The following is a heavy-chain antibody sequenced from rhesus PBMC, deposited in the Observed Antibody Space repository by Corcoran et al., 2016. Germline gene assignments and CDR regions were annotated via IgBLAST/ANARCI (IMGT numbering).Heavy chain of an antibody. Sequence: EVQLVETGGGLVQPGGSLKLSCAASGFTFSNYGMSWVRQAPGKGLEWVSRISSDGSSTSYADSVKGRFTISRENAKNSLYLQMNSLRAEDTAVYYCAKGGSSGWYPHYFDYWGQGVLVTVSS. CDR2: ISSDGSST. CDR3: AKGGSSGWYPHYFDY. D-gene: IGHD6-31*01. V-gene: IGHV3-119*01. CDR1: GFTFSNYG. J-gene: IGHJ4*01.